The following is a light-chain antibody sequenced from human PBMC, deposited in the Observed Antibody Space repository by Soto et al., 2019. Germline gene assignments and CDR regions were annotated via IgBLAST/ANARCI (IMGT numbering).Light chain of an antibody. CDR1: QGISSY. Sequence: AIRMTQSPSSLSASTGDRVTITCRASQGISSYLAWYQQKPGKAPKLLIYAASTLQSGVPSRFSGSGSGTDFNLTISCLQYEDFATYYCQQYNSYSPRTFGQGTKVDI. CDR2: AAS. CDR3: QQYNSYSPRT. V-gene: IGKV1-8*01. J-gene: IGKJ1*01.